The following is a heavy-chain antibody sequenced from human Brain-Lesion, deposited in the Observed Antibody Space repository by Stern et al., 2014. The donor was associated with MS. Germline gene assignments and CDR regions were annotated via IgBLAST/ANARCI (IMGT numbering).Heavy chain of an antibody. CDR1: GGSISSSNW. D-gene: IGHD1-14*01. Sequence: VQLVESGPGLVKPSGTLSLTCAVSGGSISSSNWWSWVRQSPGKGLGGIGEIYHSGGTKYSPSFESRVIISVDKSKNQFSLKLSYVTAADTAVYYCARELPDLNAFDIGGQGTMVTVSS. CDR3: ARELPDLNAFDI. V-gene: IGHV4-4*02. CDR2: IYHSGGT. J-gene: IGHJ3*02.